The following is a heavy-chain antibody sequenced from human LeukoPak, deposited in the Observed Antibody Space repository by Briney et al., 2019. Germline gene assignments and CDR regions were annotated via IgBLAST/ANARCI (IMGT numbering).Heavy chain of an antibody. Sequence: GGSLRLSCAASGFTFSTYWMTWVRQAPGKGLEWVANIKQDGGEKYYVDSVKGRFTISRDNAKNSLYLQMNSLRAEDTAVYYCAKDGGKTGTLFDYWGQGTLVTVSS. CDR1: GFTFSTYW. CDR2: IKQDGGEK. D-gene: IGHD1-1*01. V-gene: IGHV3-7*03. CDR3: AKDGGKTGTLFDY. J-gene: IGHJ4*02.